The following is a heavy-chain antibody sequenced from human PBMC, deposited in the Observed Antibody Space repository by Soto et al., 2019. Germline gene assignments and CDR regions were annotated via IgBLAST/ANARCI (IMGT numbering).Heavy chain of an antibody. CDR1: GGSISSSSYY. CDR3: ARPTSSIAARGWFDP. J-gene: IGHJ5*02. Sequence: SETLSLTCTVSGGSISSSSYYWGWIRQPPGKGLEWIGSIYYSGSTYYNPSLKSRVTISVDTSKNQFSLKLSSVTAADTAVYYCARPTSSIAARGWFDPWGQGTLVTVSS. V-gene: IGHV4-39*01. D-gene: IGHD6-6*01. CDR2: IYYSGST.